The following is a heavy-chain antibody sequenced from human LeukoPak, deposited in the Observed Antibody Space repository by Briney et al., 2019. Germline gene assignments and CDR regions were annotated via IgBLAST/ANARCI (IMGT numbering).Heavy chain of an antibody. Sequence: GASVKVSCKASGGTFSSYAISWVRQAPGQGLEGMGGIIPIFGTANYAQKFQGRVTITADASTSTAYMELSSLRSEDTAVYYCATVQVTTIYYSYSYMDVWGKGTTVTASS. CDR1: GGTFSSYA. CDR3: ATVQVTTIYYSYSYMDV. V-gene: IGHV1-69*13. J-gene: IGHJ6*03. D-gene: IGHD4-11*01. CDR2: IIPIFGTA.